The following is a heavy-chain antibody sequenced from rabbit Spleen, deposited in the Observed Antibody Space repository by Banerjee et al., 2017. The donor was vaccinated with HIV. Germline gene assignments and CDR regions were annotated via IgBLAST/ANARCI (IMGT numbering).Heavy chain of an antibody. V-gene: IGHV1S40*01. J-gene: IGHJ5*01. CDR2: IYPGSSGTT. Sequence: QSLEESGGDLVKPGASLILTCTASGIDFTRYGINWVRQAPGKGLEWIGYIYPGSSGTTSYANWVNGRFTISSHNAQNTLYLHLNSLTAADTATYFCARGINNNGGIDWSDLWGPGTLVTVS. CDR3: ARGINNNGGIDWSDL. CDR1: GIDFTRYG. D-gene: IGHD2-1*01.